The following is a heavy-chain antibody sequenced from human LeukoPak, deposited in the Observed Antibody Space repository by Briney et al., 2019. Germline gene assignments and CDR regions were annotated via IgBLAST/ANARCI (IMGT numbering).Heavy chain of an antibody. V-gene: IGHV6-1*01. CDR3: VTYYFDSSGPEKNY. CDR2: TYYRSKWYN. J-gene: IGHJ4*02. D-gene: IGHD3-22*01. Sequence: SQTLSLTCAISGDSVFSNSSWNWIRQSPSRGLEWLGRTYYRSKWYNDYGVSVKSRININPDTSKNHFSLKLSSVTAADTAVYYCVTYYFDSSGPEKNYWGQGTLVTVSS. CDR1: GDSVFSNSS.